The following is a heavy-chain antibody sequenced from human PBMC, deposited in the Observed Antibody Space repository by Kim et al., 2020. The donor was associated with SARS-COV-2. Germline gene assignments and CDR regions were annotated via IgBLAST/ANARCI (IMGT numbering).Heavy chain of an antibody. D-gene: IGHD6-13*01. V-gene: IGHV4-34*01. Sequence: PSRKSRVTISVDTSKNQFSLRLSSVTAADTAVYYCARSARDGSSMNEADYWGQGTLVTVSS. CDR3: ARSARDGSSMNEADY. J-gene: IGHJ4*02.